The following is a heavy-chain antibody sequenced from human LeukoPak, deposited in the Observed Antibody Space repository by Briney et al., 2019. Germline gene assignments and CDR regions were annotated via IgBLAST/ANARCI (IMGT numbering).Heavy chain of an antibody. D-gene: IGHD6-13*01. CDR3: ARGSSSWYLLDY. CDR2: ISAYNGNP. Sequence: ASVKVSCKASGYTFTSYGINWVRQAPGQGLEWMGWISAYNGNPNYAQKLQGRVTMTRNTSISTAYMELSSLRSEDTAVYYCARGSSSWYLLDYWGQGTLVTVSS. J-gene: IGHJ4*02. V-gene: IGHV1-18*01. CDR1: GYTFTSYG.